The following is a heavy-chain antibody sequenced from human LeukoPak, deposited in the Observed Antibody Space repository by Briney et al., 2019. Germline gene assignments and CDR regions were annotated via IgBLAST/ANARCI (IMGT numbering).Heavy chain of an antibody. D-gene: IGHD2-15*01. Sequence: SATVSLTCAVAGGSIRSYYWSWIRQPPGKGLEWIGYIYYSGSTNSNPSLKSRVTISVDTSKNQFSLKVSSVTAAVTAVYYCARALTPGYCSGGTCSYFDYWGQGTLVTVSS. V-gene: IGHV4-59*01. J-gene: IGHJ4*02. CDR1: GGSIRSYY. CDR3: ARALTPGYCSGGTCSYFDY. CDR2: IYYSGST.